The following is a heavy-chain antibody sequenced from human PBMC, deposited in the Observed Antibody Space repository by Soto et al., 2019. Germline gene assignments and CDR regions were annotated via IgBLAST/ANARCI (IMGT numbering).Heavy chain of an antibody. CDR2: ISYGVST. V-gene: IGHV4-31*03. D-gene: IGHD6-19*01. CDR3: ARDSRSSGWYGSSRFYYGMDV. J-gene: IGHJ6*02. CDR1: GGSISSSGYY. Sequence: QVQLQESGPGLVKPSQTLPLTCTVSGGSISSSGYYWTWIRQHPGKGLEWIGYISYGVSTYYNPSLKSRVTISVDTSKNQFYLKLSSVTAADTAVYYCARDSRSSGWYGSSRFYYGMDVWGQGTTVTVSS.